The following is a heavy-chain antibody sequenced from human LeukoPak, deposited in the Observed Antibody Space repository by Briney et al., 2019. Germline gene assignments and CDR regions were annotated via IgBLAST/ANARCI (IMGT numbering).Heavy chain of an antibody. CDR2: ISGSGGST. CDR1: GFSFSSYG. D-gene: IGHD4/OR15-4a*01. V-gene: IGHV3-23*01. J-gene: IGHJ4*02. CDR3: ARRAGAYSHPYDY. Sequence: PGGTLRLSCAASGFSFSSYGMSWVRQAPGKGLEWVSSISGSGGSTYYADSVKGRFTISRDNSKNTLYLQMNSLRAEDTAVYYCARRAGAYSHPYDYWGQGTLVTVFS.